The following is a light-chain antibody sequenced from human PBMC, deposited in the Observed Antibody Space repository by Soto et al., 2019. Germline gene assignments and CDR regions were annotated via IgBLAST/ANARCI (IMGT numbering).Light chain of an antibody. CDR2: GAS. CDR1: QSVSNNY. V-gene: IGKV3-20*01. Sequence: DIVLTQSPGTLSLSPGERATLSCRASQSVSNNYLAWYHQTLGRAPRLVISGASSRATGMPDRFSGSGSGTELSPNIISLEPEDFVVYYCHQYGTTPWTFGQGTNVEFK. J-gene: IGKJ1*01. CDR3: HQYGTTPWT.